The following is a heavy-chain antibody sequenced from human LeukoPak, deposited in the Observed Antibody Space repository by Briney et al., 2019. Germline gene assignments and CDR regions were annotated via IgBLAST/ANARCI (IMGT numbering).Heavy chain of an antibody. CDR3: ARHRGNSYGPIDY. J-gene: IGHJ4*02. D-gene: IGHD5-18*01. Sequence: SETLSLICTVSGDSISSSSHYWAWIRQPPGKGLEWIGSVFYRGSAYYNPSLKSRVTISADTSKNQFSLKLSSVSAADTAVYYCARHRGNSYGPIDYWGQGTLVTVSS. CDR1: GDSISSSSHY. CDR2: VFYRGSA. V-gene: IGHV4-39*01.